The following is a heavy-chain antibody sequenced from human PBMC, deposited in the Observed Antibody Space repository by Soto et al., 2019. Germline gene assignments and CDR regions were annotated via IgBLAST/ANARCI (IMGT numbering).Heavy chain of an antibody. Sequence: GGSLRLSCAASGFTFSSYAMHWVRQAPGKGLEWVAVISYDGSNKYYADSVKGRFTISRDNSKNTLYLQMNSLRAEDTAVYYCASRPYDFWSGYYLDGDFDYWGQGTLVTVSS. D-gene: IGHD3-3*01. J-gene: IGHJ4*02. CDR2: ISYDGSNK. CDR1: GFTFSSYA. V-gene: IGHV3-30-3*01. CDR3: ASRPYDFWSGYYLDGDFDY.